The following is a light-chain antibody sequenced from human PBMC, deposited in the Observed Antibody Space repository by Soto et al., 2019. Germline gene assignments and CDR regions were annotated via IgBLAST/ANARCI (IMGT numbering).Light chain of an antibody. CDR1: QSVLYSSNNKNY. CDR3: QQYYSSPPT. J-gene: IGKJ1*01. V-gene: IGKV4-1*01. Sequence: DIVMTQSPDSLAVSLGERATINCKSSQSVLYSSNNKNYLAWYQQKPGQPPKLLIYWASTRESGDPDRFSGSGSVTDFTLPISSLQAEDEAVYSCQQYYSSPPTSVQGTKVETK. CDR2: WAS.